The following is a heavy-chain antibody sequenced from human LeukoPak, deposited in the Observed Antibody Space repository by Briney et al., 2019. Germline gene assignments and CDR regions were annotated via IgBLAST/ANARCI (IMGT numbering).Heavy chain of an antibody. CDR3: ARATGHTMVRGVMSDV. D-gene: IGHD3-10*01. CDR1: GYTFTSYY. CDR2: INPSGGST. J-gene: IGHJ6*02. Sequence: ASVKVSCKASGYTFTSYYMHWVRQAPGQGLEWMGIINPSGGSTSYAQKFQGRVTMTRDTSTSTVYMELSSLRSEDTAVYYCARATGHTMVRGVMSDVWGRGTTVTVSS. V-gene: IGHV1-46*01.